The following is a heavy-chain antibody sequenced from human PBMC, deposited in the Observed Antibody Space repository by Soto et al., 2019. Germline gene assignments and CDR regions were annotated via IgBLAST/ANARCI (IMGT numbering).Heavy chain of an antibody. CDR1: GFTFSSYA. J-gene: IGHJ5*02. V-gene: IGHV3-30-3*01. CDR2: ISYDGSNK. Sequence: GGSLRLSCAASGFTFSSYAMHWVRQAPGKGLEWVAVISYDGSNKYYADSVKGRFTISRDNSKNTLYLQMNSLRAEDTAVYYCARDVNIVVVPAAMWYNWFDPWGQGTLVTVSS. D-gene: IGHD2-2*01. CDR3: ARDVNIVVVPAAMWYNWFDP.